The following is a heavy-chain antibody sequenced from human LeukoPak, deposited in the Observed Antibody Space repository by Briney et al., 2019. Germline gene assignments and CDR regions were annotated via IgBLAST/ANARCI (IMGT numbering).Heavy chain of an antibody. CDR1: GFTFDDYG. V-gene: IGHV3-20*04. D-gene: IGHD2-2*01. Sequence: PGGSLRLSCAASGFTFDDYGMSWVRQAPGKGLEWVSGINWNGGSTGYADSVKGRFTISRDNAKNSLYLQMNSLRAEDTAVYYCARVVVPAAIVKTYYFDYWGQGTLVTVSS. J-gene: IGHJ4*02. CDR3: ARVVVPAAIVKTYYFDY. CDR2: INWNGGST.